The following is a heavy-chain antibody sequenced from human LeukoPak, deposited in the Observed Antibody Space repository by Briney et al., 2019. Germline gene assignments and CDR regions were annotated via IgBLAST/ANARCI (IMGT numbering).Heavy chain of an antibody. CDR2: ISDSGGRT. V-gene: IGHV3-23*01. CDR3: ARDRSYDSSGYPFDF. Sequence: GGSLRLSCAVSGITLSNYGMSWVRQAPGKGLEWVAGISDSGGRTNYADSVKGRFTISRNNPKNTLYLQMNSLRAEDTAVYYCARDRSYDSSGYPFDFWGQGTLVTVSS. D-gene: IGHD3-22*01. CDR1: GITLSNYG. J-gene: IGHJ4*02.